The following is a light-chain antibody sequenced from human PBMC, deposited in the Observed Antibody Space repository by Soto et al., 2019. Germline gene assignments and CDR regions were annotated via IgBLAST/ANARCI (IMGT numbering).Light chain of an antibody. CDR3: QQYNSYQYT. V-gene: IGKV1-5*01. CDR2: DAS. Sequence: DIQMTQSPSTLSASVGDRVTITCRASQSVSHWLAWYQQKPGKAPKALIYDASTLETGVPSRFSGSGSGTDFTLTISSLQPDDFATYYCQQYNSYQYTFGQGTKV. CDR1: QSVSHW. J-gene: IGKJ2*01.